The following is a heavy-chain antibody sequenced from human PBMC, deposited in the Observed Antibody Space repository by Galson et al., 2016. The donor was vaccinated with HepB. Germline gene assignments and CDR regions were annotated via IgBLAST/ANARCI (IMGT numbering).Heavy chain of an antibody. Sequence: SVKVSCKASGYTFTSYYIHRVRQAPGQGLEWMGMINPSGDDTNNAQKFQGRVTVTRGTSTSTVYMELSSLRSEDTAVYYCARGYIVVVPGAIATTADGFDIWGQGTLVTVSS. CDR3: ARGYIVVVPGAIATTADGFDI. J-gene: IGHJ3*02. D-gene: IGHD2-2*02. CDR1: GYTFTSYY. CDR2: INPSGDDT. V-gene: IGHV1-46*01.